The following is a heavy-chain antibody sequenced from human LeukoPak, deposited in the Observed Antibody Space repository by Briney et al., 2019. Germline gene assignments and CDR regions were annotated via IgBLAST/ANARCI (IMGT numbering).Heavy chain of an antibody. CDR3: ARDSASTGYMNALDI. D-gene: IGHD3-22*01. J-gene: IGHJ3*02. Sequence: KPSETLSLTCTVSGGSINSYYWSWIRQPPGKGLEWIGYIYYSGSTKYNPSLKSRVTISVDTSKNQLSLKLSSVTAADTAVYYCARDSASTGYMNALDIWGQGTMATVSS. CDR2: IYYSGST. V-gene: IGHV4-59*12. CDR1: GGSINSYY.